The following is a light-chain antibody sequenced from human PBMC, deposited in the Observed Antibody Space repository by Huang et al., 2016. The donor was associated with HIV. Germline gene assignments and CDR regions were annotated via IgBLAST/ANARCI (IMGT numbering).Light chain of an antibody. CDR3: QQRSNILT. V-gene: IGKV3-11*01. CDR2: DAS. J-gene: IGKJ4*01. Sequence: SLSPGERATLSCRASQSVNNYLGWYQQKPGRAPRLLIYDASNRAPGIPARFSGSGSGTDFTLTISGLEPEDFAVYYCQQRSNILTFGGGTKVEIK. CDR1: QSVNNY.